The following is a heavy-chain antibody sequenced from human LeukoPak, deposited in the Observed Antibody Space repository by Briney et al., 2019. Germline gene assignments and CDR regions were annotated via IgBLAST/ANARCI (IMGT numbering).Heavy chain of an antibody. CDR3: ARDLGTTIDDYYYYGMDV. CDR2: ISAYNGNT. V-gene: IGHV1-18*01. D-gene: IGHD3-3*01. J-gene: IGHJ6*02. Sequence: GASVKVSCKASGYTFTSYGISWVRQAPGQGLEWMGWISAYNGNTNYAQKLQGRVTMTTDTSTSTAYMELRSLRSDDTAVYYCARDLGTTIDDYYYYGMDVWGQGTTVTVSS. CDR1: GYTFTSYG.